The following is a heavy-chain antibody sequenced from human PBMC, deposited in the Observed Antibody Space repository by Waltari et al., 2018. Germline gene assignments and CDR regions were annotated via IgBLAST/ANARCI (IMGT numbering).Heavy chain of an antibody. D-gene: IGHD2-15*01. CDR3: ARSSMVVTPSYFDY. CDR2: INHSGST. Sequence: QVQLQQWGAGLLKPSETLSLTCAVYGGSFSGYYWSWIRQPPGKGLEWIGEINHSGSTNYNPSLKSRVTISVDTSKNQFSLKLSSVTAADTAVYYCARSSMVVTPSYFDYWGQGTLVTVSS. V-gene: IGHV4-34*01. J-gene: IGHJ4*02. CDR1: GGSFSGYY.